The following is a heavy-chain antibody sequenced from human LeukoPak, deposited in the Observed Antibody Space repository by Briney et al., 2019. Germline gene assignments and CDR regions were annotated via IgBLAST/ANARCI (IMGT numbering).Heavy chain of an antibody. CDR1: GGSISSHY. V-gene: IGHV4-59*11. CDR2: IYYSGST. J-gene: IGHJ4*02. Sequence: SSETLSLTCTVSGGSISSHYWSWIRQPPGKGLEWIGYIYYSGSTNYNPSLKSRVTISVDTSKNQFSLKLSSVTAADTAVYYCAREGYYDGSGYLIDYWGQGTLVTVSS. D-gene: IGHD3-22*01. CDR3: AREGYYDGSGYLIDY.